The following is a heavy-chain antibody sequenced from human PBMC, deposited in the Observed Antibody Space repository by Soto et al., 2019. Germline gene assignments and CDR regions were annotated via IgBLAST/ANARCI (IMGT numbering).Heavy chain of an antibody. CDR3: ASLGVRDGYNYDY. CDR1: GGTFSSYT. V-gene: IGHV1-69*02. D-gene: IGHD1-1*01. CDR2: IIPILGIA. Sequence: QVQLVQSGAEVKKPGSSVKVSCKASGGTFSSYTISWVRQAPGQGLEWMGRIIPILGIANYAQKFQGRVTITADKSTSTAYMELSRLKSEGTAVYYCASLGVRDGYNYDYWGQGTLVTVSS. J-gene: IGHJ4*02.